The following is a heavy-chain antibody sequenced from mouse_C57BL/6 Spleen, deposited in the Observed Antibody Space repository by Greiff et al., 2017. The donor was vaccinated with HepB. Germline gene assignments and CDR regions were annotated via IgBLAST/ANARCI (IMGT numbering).Heavy chain of an antibody. Sequence: QVQLQQPGAELVKPGASVKMSCKASGYTFTSYWITWVKQRPGQGLEWIGDIYPGSGSTNYNEKFKSKATLTVDTSSSTAYMQLSSLTSEDSAVYYCAGDSAGSAWFAYWGQGTLVTVSA. V-gene: IGHV1-55*01. J-gene: IGHJ3*01. CDR1: GYTFTSYW. D-gene: IGHD3-2*02. CDR2: IYPGSGST. CDR3: AGDSAGSAWFAY.